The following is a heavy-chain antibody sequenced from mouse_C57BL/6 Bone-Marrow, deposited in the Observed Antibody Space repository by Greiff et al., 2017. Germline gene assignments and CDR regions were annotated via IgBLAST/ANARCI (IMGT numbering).Heavy chain of an antibody. CDR3: ARERPYYDV. J-gene: IGHJ1*03. Sequence: EVMLVESEGGLVQPGSSMKLSCTASGFTFSDYYMAWVRQVPEKGLEWVANINYDGSSTYYLDSLKSRFIISRDNAKNILYLQMSSLKSEDTATYYCARERPYYDVWGTGTTVTVSS. CDR2: INYDGSST. V-gene: IGHV5-16*01. CDR1: GFTFSDYY.